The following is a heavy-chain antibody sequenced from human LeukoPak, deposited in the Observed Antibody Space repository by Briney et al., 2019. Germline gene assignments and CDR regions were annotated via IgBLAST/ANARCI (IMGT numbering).Heavy chain of an antibody. Sequence: GGSLRLSCVASGFTFSSYGMHWVRQAPGKGLEWVAVISYKEDAKIYADSVKGRFTVSRDNSKNTLYLQMDSLRAEDTAVYYCAKARGGVIVLYYFDYWGQGTLVTVSS. J-gene: IGHJ4*02. CDR1: GFTFSSYG. CDR2: ISYKEDAK. CDR3: AKARGGVIVLYYFDY. D-gene: IGHD3-16*02. V-gene: IGHV3-30*18.